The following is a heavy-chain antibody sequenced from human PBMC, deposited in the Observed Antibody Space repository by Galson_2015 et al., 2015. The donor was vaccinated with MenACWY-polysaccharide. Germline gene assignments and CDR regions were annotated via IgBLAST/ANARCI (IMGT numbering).Heavy chain of an antibody. CDR1: GGSVSSATYY. Sequence: SETLSLTCPVSGGSVSSATYYWSWIRQPPGKGLEWIGYIYYSGSTTYNPSIKSRVTISVDTSKNQFSLKLTSVTAADTAVYYCAAITTSGRYSDYWGQGTLVTVSS. J-gene: IGHJ4*02. CDR2: IYYSGST. CDR3: AAITTSGRYSDY. V-gene: IGHV4-61*01. D-gene: IGHD3-16*02.